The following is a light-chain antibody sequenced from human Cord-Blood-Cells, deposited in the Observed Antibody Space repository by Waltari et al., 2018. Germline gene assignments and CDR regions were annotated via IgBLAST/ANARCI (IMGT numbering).Light chain of an antibody. V-gene: IGLV2-11*01. J-gene: IGLJ1*01. CDR1: SSDGGGYNY. CDR3: CSYAGSYTYV. Sequence: QSALTQPRPVSGSPGQSVTISCTGTSSDGGGYNYVPWYQQHPGKAPKLMIYDVSKRPSGVPDRFSGSKSGNTASLTISGLQAEDEADYYCCSYAGSYTYVFGTGTKVTVL. CDR2: DVS.